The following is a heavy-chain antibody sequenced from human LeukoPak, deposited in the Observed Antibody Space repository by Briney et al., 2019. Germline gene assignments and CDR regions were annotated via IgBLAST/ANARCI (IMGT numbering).Heavy chain of an antibody. Sequence: SETLSLTCSVSGASISNYYWSWIRQPPGKGLEWIGYIYYTGTTDSNPSLKSRVTISLDTSKNQFSLNLSSVTAADTAVYYCARRWVYDKRAFDAWGQGTMVTVSS. D-gene: IGHD3-16*01. J-gene: IGHJ3*01. V-gene: IGHV4-59*08. CDR2: IYYTGTT. CDR3: ARRWVYDKRAFDA. CDR1: GASISNYY.